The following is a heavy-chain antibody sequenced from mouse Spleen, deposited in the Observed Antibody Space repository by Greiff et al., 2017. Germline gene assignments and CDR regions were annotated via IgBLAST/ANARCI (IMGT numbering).Heavy chain of an antibody. V-gene: IGHV5-4*01. CDR2: ISDGGSYT. CDR1: GFTFSSYA. CDR3: ARDRTTARYYAMDY. Sequence: EVQRVESGGGLVKPGGSLKLSCAASGFTFSSYAMSWVRQTPEKRLEWVATISDGGSYTYYPDNVKGRFTISRDNAKNNLYLQMSHLKSEDTAMYYCARDRTTARYYAMDYWGQGTSVTVSS. D-gene: IGHD1-2*01. J-gene: IGHJ4*01.